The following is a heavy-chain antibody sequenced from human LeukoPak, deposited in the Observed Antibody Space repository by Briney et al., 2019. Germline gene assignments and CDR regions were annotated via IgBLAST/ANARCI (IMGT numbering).Heavy chain of an antibody. CDR2: IAGNSITI. V-gene: IGHV3-23*01. Sequence: GGSLRLSCAASGFTFSTYAMNWVRQAPGRGLEWVSVIAGNSITIRYADSVKGRFTISRDNSKNTVFLQMNSVKVEDTALYYCAKDLRPDGLYDFDSWGQGTLVTVSS. D-gene: IGHD5/OR15-5a*01. CDR3: AKDLRPDGLYDFDS. CDR1: GFTFSTYA. J-gene: IGHJ4*02.